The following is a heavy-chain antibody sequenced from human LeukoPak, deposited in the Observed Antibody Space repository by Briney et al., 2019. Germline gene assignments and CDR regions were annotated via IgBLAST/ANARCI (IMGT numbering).Heavy chain of an antibody. J-gene: IGHJ6*03. V-gene: IGHV1-8*01. D-gene: IGHD3-16*02. CDR2: MNPNSGNT. Sequence: GASVKVSCKASGYTFTSYDINWVRQATGQGLEWMGWMNPNSGNTGYAQKFQGRATMTRNTSISTAYMELSSLRAEDTAVYYCARYNDYIWGSYRYPYYMDVWGKGTTVTVSS. CDR1: GYTFTSYD. CDR3: ARYNDYIWGSYRYPYYMDV.